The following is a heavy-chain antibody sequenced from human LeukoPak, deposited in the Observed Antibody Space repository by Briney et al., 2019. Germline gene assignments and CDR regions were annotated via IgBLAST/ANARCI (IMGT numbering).Heavy chain of an antibody. Sequence: GAPVKVSCKASGYTFTSYAMHWVRQAPGQRLEWMGWINAGNGNTKYSQKFQGRVTITRDASASTAYMELSSLRSEDTAVYYCARESQFYYYYYGMDVWGKGTTATVSS. D-gene: IGHD5-24*01. V-gene: IGHV1-3*01. CDR1: GYTFTSYA. CDR3: ARESQFYYYYYGMDV. J-gene: IGHJ6*04. CDR2: INAGNGNT.